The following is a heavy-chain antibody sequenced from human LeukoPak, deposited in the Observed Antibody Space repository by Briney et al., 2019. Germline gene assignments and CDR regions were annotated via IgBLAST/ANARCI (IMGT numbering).Heavy chain of an antibody. J-gene: IGHJ6*02. D-gene: IGHD6-13*01. Sequence: ASVKVSCKASGGTFSSYAISWVRQAPGQGLEWMGGIIPIFGTANYAQKFQGRVTMTTDTSTSTAYMELRSLRSDDTAVYYCARDGSSSWYGIFPGYYYYGMDVWGRGTTVTVSS. CDR3: ARDGSSSWYGIFPGYYYYGMDV. V-gene: IGHV1-69*05. CDR2: IIPIFGTA. CDR1: GGTFSSYA.